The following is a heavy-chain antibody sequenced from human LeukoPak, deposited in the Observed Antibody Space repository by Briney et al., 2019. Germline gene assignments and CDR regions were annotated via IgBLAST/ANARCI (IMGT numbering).Heavy chain of an antibody. D-gene: IGHD1-14*01. CDR1: GGSFSGYY. CDR2: INHSGST. CDR3: ARVGRIDAFDI. V-gene: IGHV4-34*01. J-gene: IGHJ3*02. Sequence: SETLSLTCAIYGGSFSGYYWSWIRQPPGKGLEWIGEINHSGSTNYNPSLKSRVTISVDTSKNQFSLKLSSVTAADTAVYYCARVGRIDAFDIWGQGTMVTVSS.